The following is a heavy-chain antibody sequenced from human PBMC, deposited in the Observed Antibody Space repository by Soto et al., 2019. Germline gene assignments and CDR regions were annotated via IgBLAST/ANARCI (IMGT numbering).Heavy chain of an antibody. J-gene: IGHJ6*03. CDR1: GYTFTSYD. D-gene: IGHD1-26*01. Sequence: QVQLVQSGAEVKKPGASVKVSCKASGYTFTSYDINWVRQATGQGLEWMGWMNPNSGNTGYAQKFQGRVTMTRNTSISTAYMELSSLRSEDTAVYYCARCIGRSLSSYYYMDVWGKGTTVTVSS. CDR2: MNPNSGNT. V-gene: IGHV1-8*01. CDR3: ARCIGRSLSSYYYMDV.